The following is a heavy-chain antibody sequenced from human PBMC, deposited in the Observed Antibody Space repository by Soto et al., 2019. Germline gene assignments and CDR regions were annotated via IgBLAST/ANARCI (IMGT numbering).Heavy chain of an antibody. CDR1: GYTFTGYY. CDR3: AVNSGYDLYYYYYYGMDV. Sequence: ASVKVSCKASGYTFTGYYMHWVRQAPGQGLEWMGWINPNSGGTNYAQKFQGWVTMTRDTSISTAYMELSRLRSDDTAVYYCAVNSGYDLYYYYYYGMDVWGQGTTVTVSS. V-gene: IGHV1-2*04. D-gene: IGHD5-12*01. CDR2: INPNSGGT. J-gene: IGHJ6*02.